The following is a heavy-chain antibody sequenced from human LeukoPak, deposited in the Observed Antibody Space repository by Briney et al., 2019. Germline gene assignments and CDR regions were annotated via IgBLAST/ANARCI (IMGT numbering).Heavy chain of an antibody. CDR2: TSSSGSSL. CDR1: GFNFSDYY. J-gene: IGHJ4*02. D-gene: IGHD6-13*01. CDR3: AKVFGVAAAGPNDY. V-gene: IGHV3-11*01. Sequence: AGGSLRLSCAASGFNFSDYYMSWIRQSPGKGLEWISYTSSSGSSLYYVDSVRGRFTISRDNAKNSLYLQMNSLRAEDTAVYYCAKVFGVAAAGPNDYWGQGTLVTVSS.